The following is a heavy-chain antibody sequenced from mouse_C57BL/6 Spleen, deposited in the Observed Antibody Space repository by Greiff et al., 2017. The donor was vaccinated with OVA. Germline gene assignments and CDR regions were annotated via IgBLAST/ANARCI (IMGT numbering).Heavy chain of an antibody. CDR2: IDPSASYT. CDR1: GYTFTSYW. J-gene: IGHJ1*03. V-gene: IGHV1-69*01. D-gene: IGHD2-12*01. CDR3: ARRELIGYFDV. Sequence: QVQLKQPGAELVMPGASVKLSCKASGYTFTSYWMHWVKQRPGQGLEWIGEIDPSASYTNYNQKFKGKSTLTVDKSSSTAYMQLSSLTSEDSAVYYCARRELIGYFDVWGTGTTVTVSS.